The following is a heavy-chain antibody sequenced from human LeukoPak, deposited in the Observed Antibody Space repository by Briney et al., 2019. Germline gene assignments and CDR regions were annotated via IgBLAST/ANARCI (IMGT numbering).Heavy chain of an antibody. V-gene: IGHV3-23*01. D-gene: IGHD2-15*01. CDR3: AKGDIVVVVAATKPYHNWFDP. CDR1: GFTFSSYA. CDR2: ISGSGGST. J-gene: IGHJ5*02. Sequence: PGGSLRLSCAASGFTFSSYAMSWVRQAPGKGLEWVSAISGSGGSTYYADSVKGRFTISRDNSKNTLYLQMNSLRAGDTAVYYCAKGDIVVVVAATKPYHNWFDPWGQGTLVTVSS.